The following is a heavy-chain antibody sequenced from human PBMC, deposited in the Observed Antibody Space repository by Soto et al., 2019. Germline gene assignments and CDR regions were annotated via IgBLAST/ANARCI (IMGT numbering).Heavy chain of an antibody. CDR2: ISTYNGNT. Sequence: QVQLVQSGAEVKKPGASVKVPCKASGYTFTSYGISWVRQAPGQGLEWVGWISTYNGNTNYAQKLQSRVTMTTDTSTTTAYMELRSLRSDDTAVYYCARGAGYSSPFYGMDVWGHGTTVTVSS. V-gene: IGHV1-18*01. D-gene: IGHD6-19*01. CDR3: ARGAGYSSPFYGMDV. J-gene: IGHJ6*02. CDR1: GYTFTSYG.